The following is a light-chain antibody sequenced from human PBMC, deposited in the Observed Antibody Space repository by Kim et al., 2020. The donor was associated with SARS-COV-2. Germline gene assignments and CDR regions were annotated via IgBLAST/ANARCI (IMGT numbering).Light chain of an antibody. Sequence: IVLTQSPATLSLSPGERATLSCRASQSISSYLAWYQQKPGQAPRLLIFDASNRATGIPARFSGSGSGTDFTLTISSLETEDFAVYYCQQRGDWPTFGQGTKVGIK. CDR3: QQRGDWPT. V-gene: IGKV3-11*01. CDR2: DAS. CDR1: QSISSY. J-gene: IGKJ1*01.